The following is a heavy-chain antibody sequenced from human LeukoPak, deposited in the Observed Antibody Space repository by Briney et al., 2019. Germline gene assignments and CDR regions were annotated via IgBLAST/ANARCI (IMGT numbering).Heavy chain of an antibody. D-gene: IGHD6-19*01. CDR1: GFTFSSYS. J-gene: IGHJ4*02. V-gene: IGHV3-48*01. Sequence: PGGSLRLSCAASGFTFSSYSMNWVRQAPGKGLEWVSYISSSSKTIYYADSVKGRFTISRDNAKDSLYLQMNSLRVEDTAVYYCAKGPRASGWTYFDYWGQGTLVTVSS. CDR3: AKGPRASGWTYFDY. CDR2: ISSSSKTI.